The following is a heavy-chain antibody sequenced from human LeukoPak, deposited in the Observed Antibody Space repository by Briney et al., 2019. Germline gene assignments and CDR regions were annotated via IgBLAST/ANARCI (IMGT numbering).Heavy chain of an antibody. CDR1: EFTFSTFT. V-gene: IGHV3-23*01. Sequence: GSLRLSCAASEFTFSTFTMSWVRQAPGKGLEWVASITGDGENTYSADSVKGRFSISRDNSKDMLFLQMSSLRVDDTAIYFCAKSSGSPQKGFDPWGQGTLVTVSS. CDR3: AKSSGSPQKGFDP. J-gene: IGHJ5*02. D-gene: IGHD3-10*01. CDR2: ITGDGENT.